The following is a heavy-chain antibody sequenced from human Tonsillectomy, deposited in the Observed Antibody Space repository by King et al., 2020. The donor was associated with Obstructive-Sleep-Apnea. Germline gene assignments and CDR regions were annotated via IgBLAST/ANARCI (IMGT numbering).Heavy chain of an antibody. CDR2: IYYSGST. D-gene: IGHD1-14*01. J-gene: IGHJ6*02. CDR3: ARAMPANHLTYGLDV. V-gene: IGHV4-59*01. CDR1: GGSMSSYY. Sequence: PLQESGPGLVKPSETLSLTCTVSGGSMSSYYWSWLRQPPGKGLEWIGYIYYSGSTNYNPSLKSRVTISVDTSKTQFSLSLNSVTAADTAIYYCARAMPANHLTYGLDVWGQGTTVTVSS.